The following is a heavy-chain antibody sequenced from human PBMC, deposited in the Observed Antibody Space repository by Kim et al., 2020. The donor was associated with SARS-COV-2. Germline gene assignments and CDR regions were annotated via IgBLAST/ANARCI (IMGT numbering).Heavy chain of an antibody. CDR2: ISGSGGST. CDR1: GFTFSSYA. D-gene: IGHD1-26*01. J-gene: IGHJ6*02. V-gene: IGHV3-23*01. CDR3: ATYYRITHAYYYGMDV. Sequence: GGSLRLSCAASGFTFSSYAMSWVRQAPGKGLEWVSAISGSGGSTYYADSVKGRFTISRDNSKNTLYLQMNSLRAEDTAVYYCATYYRITHAYYYGMDVWGQGTTVTVSS.